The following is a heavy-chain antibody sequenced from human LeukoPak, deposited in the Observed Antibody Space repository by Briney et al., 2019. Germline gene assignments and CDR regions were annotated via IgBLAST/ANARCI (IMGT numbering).Heavy chain of an antibody. CDR1: GASISSGSHH. D-gene: IGHD3-10*01. CDR2: IYTSGSP. J-gene: IGHJ5*02. V-gene: IGHV4-61*02. Sequence: SETLSLTCTVSGASISSGSHHWSWIRQPAGKGLEWIGRIYTSGSPNYNPSLKSRVSISVDMSKNQFSLKLSSVTAADTAVYYCARDKGGFLYFGEYDPWGQGTLVTVSS. CDR3: ARDKGGFLYFGEYDP.